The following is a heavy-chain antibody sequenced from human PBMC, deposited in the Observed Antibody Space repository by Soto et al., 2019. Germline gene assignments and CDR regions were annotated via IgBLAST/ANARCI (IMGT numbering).Heavy chain of an antibody. Sequence: QVQLVQSGAEVKKPGASVKVSCKASGYTSTSYYMHWVRQAPGQGLEWMGIINPSGGSTSYAQKFQGRVTMTRDTSTSTVYMELSSLRSEDTAVYYCARYTAKMGPFDYWGQGTLVTVSS. V-gene: IGHV1-46*01. CDR3: ARYTAKMGPFDY. J-gene: IGHJ4*02. CDR2: INPSGGST. CDR1: GYTSTSYY.